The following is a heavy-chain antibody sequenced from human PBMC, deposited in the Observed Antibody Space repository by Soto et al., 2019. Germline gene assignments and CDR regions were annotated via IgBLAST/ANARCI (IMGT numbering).Heavy chain of an antibody. CDR3: ARDERDSCSGGDCFYFDY. Sequence: QVQLVQSGGEVKKPGASVNVSCKASGYTFTNYGISWVRQAPGQGLEWLGWIRTYNSNTNSAPRLQGRLTMTTDTSTSTDDMELRRLTSDDTAVYYCARDERDSCSGGDCFYFDYWGQRTLVTVSS. CDR1: GYTFTNYG. CDR2: IRTYNSNT. J-gene: IGHJ4*02. D-gene: IGHD2-21*02. V-gene: IGHV1-18*04.